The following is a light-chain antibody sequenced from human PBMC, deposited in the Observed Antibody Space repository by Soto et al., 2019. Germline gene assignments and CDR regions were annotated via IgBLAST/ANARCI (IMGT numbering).Light chain of an antibody. J-gene: IGLJ3*02. CDR1: SGHSSYI. CDR3: ETWDSNTHTV. CDR2: LEGSGSY. V-gene: IGLV4-60*02. Sequence: QSVLTQSSSASASLGSSVKLTCTLSSGHSSYIIAWHQQQPGKAPRYLMKLEGSGSYNKGSGVPDRFSGSSFGADRYLTISTLQFEDEADYYCETWDSNTHTVFGGGTKLTVL.